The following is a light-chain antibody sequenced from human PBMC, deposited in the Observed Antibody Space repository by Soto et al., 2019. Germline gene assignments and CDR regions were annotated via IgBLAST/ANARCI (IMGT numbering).Light chain of an antibody. CDR3: QQYDNLPPLFT. J-gene: IGKJ3*01. V-gene: IGKV1-33*01. CDR1: QDISNY. Sequence: DIQMTQSPSSLSASVGDRVTITCQASQDISNYLNWYQQKPGKAPKLLIYDASNLETGVSSRFSGNGSGTDFTFTISSLQPEDIATYYCQQYDNLPPLFTFGPGTKVDIK. CDR2: DAS.